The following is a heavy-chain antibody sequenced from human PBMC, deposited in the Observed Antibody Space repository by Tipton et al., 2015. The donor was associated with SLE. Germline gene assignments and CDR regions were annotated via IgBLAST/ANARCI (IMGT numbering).Heavy chain of an antibody. CDR1: NGSISSGSYY. J-gene: IGHJ4*02. CDR2: VYPGGTS. V-gene: IGHV4-61*09. CDR3: ARHAGDYAYFDS. D-gene: IGHD4-17*01. Sequence: TLSLTCTVSNGSISSGSYYWSWIRQPAGKGLEWIGHVYPGGTSDYNASLKSRVDISIDTSKQQFSLKLSSLTAADTAVYYCARHAGDYAYFDSWGQGTLVTVSS.